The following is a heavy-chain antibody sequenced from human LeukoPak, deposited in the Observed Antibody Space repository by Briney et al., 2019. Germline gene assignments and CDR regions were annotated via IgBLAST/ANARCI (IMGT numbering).Heavy chain of an antibody. CDR3: ARVKGYDFWSGYYTQPYYFDY. J-gene: IGHJ4*02. D-gene: IGHD3-3*01. Sequence: PSETLSLTCTVSGGSISSYYWSWIRQPPGKGLEWIGYIYYSGSTNYNPSLKSRVTISVDTSKNQFSLKLSSVTAADTAVYYCARVKGYDFWSGYYTQPYYFDYWGQGTLVTVSS. V-gene: IGHV4-59*01. CDR2: IYYSGST. CDR1: GGSISSYY.